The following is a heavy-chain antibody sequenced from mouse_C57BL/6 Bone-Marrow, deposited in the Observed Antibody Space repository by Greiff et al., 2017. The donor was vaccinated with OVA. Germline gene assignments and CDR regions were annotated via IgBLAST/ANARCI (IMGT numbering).Heavy chain of an antibody. CDR2: IYPGDGDT. D-gene: IGHD1-1*01. Sequence: VKLQESGPELVKPGASVKISCKASGYAFSSSWMNWVKQRPGKGLEWIGRIYPGDGDTNYNGKFKGKATLTADKSSSTAYMQLSSLTSEDSAVYFCARSYYGSNDYAMDYWGQGTSGTVSS. J-gene: IGHJ4*01. CDR3: ARSYYGSNDYAMDY. V-gene: IGHV1-82*01. CDR1: GYAFSSSW.